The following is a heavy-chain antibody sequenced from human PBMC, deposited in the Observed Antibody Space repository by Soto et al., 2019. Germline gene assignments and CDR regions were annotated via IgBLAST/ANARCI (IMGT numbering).Heavy chain of an antibody. D-gene: IGHD1-26*01. Sequence: GGSLRLSCAASGFTFSSYEMNWVRQAPGKGLEWVSYISSSGSTIYYADSVKGRFTISRDNAKNSLYLQMNSLRAEDTAVYYCARDRPFSGSLDYWGQGTLVTVSS. CDR3: ARDRPFSGSLDY. J-gene: IGHJ4*02. CDR1: GFTFSSYE. V-gene: IGHV3-48*03. CDR2: ISSSGSTI.